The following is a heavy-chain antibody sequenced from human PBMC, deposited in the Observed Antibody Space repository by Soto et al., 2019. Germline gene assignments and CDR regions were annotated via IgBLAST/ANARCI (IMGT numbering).Heavy chain of an antibody. V-gene: IGHV1-8*01. CDR2: MNPNSGIT. Sequence: GASVKVSCKASGYTFTSYDIDWVRQATGQGLEWMGWMNPNSGITGYAQKFQGRVTMTRNTSISTAYMELSSLRSEDTAVYYCARVGILRFLEWLPHYYYYYGMDVWGQGTTVTVSS. CDR3: ARVGILRFLEWLPHYYYYYGMDV. CDR1: GYTFTSYD. J-gene: IGHJ6*02. D-gene: IGHD3-3*01.